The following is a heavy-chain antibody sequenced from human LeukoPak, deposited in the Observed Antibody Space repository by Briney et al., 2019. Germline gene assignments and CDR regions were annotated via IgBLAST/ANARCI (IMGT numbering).Heavy chain of an antibody. CDR2: IYSGGNT. V-gene: IGHV3-53*05. CDR3: ARDRDGYGDSCDY. Sequence: GGSLRLSCTVSGFTVSSNSMSWVRQAPGKGLEWVSFIYSGGNTHYSDSVKGRFTISRDNSKNTLYLQMNSLRAEGTAVYYCARDRDGYGDSCDYWGQGTLVTVSS. D-gene: IGHD5-24*01. CDR1: GFTVSSNS. J-gene: IGHJ4*02.